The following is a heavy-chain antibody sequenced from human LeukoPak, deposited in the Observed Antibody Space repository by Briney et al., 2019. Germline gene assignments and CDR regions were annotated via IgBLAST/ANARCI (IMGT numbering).Heavy chain of an antibody. CDR2: IYYSGST. CDR3: ARDLMNRDYYGSGSYYDY. CDR1: GGSISSSSYY. D-gene: IGHD3-10*01. Sequence: SETLSLTCTVSGGSISSSSYYWGWIRQPPGKGLEWIGSIYYSGSTYYNPSLKSRVTISVDTSKNQFSLKLSSVTAADTAVYYCARDLMNRDYYGSGSYYDYWGQGTLVTVSS. J-gene: IGHJ4*02. V-gene: IGHV4-39*07.